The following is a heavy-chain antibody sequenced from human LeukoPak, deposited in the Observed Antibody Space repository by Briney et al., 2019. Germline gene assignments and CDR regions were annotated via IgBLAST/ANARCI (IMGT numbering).Heavy chain of an antibody. V-gene: IGHV1-2*06. D-gene: IGHD6-19*01. J-gene: IGHJ4*02. CDR2: INPNSGGT. Sequence: ASVKVSCKASVYTFTDYYMHWVRQAPGQGLEWMGRINPNSGGTSSARKFRGRVTVTRDTSISTVYMELSRLTSDDTAVYYCARSPSGWYGDYWGQGTLVTASS. CDR3: ARSPSGWYGDY. CDR1: VYTFTDYY.